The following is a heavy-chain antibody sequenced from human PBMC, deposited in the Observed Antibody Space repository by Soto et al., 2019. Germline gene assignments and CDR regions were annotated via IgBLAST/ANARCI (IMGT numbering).Heavy chain of an antibody. CDR3: ARVRRKIPTRYYYYYMDV. J-gene: IGHJ6*03. CDR1: GFTFSSYW. V-gene: IGHV3-7*04. CDR2: IKQDGSEK. Sequence: GGSLRLSCAASGFTFSSYWMSWVRQAPGKGLEWVANIKQDGSEKYYVDSVKGRFTISRDNAKNSLYLQMNSLRAEDTAVYYCARVRRKIPTRYYYYYMDVWGKGTTVTVSS. D-gene: IGHD2-2*02.